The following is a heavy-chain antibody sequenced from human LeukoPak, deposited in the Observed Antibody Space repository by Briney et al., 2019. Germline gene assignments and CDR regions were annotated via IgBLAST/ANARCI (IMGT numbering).Heavy chain of an antibody. V-gene: IGHV4-59*07. CDR3: AQLVVGTSNSFDV. CDR1: GASINAYY. J-gene: IGHJ3*01. CDR2: MSYCGRT. D-gene: IGHD1-1*01. Sequence: PADTLSLICNVSGASINAYYWTWVRQPPGKGLEWIASMSYCGRTASNPSIHSRVAMSAGASMSPLSLRLTSVTASDTAVYYCAQLVVGTSNSFDVWGQGTFVAVSS.